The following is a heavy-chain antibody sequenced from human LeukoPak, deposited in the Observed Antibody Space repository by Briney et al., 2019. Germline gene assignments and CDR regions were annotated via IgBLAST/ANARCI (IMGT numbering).Heavy chain of an antibody. CDR3: ARKEEYCSGGSCYLGWFDP. D-gene: IGHD2-15*01. V-gene: IGHV4-39*07. Sequence: SETLSLTCTVSGGSISSTNNYWAWIRQPPGKGLEWIGSISYSGSTSYNPSLKSRVTISVDTSKNQVSLKLSSVTAADTAVYYCARKEEYCSGGSCYLGWFDPWGPGTLVTVSS. CDR2: ISYSGST. J-gene: IGHJ5*02. CDR1: GGSISSTNNY.